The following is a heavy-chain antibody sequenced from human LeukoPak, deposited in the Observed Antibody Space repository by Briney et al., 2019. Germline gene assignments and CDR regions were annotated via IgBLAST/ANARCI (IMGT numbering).Heavy chain of an antibody. D-gene: IGHD3-22*01. CDR3: ARDSYYYDSSNDAFDI. J-gene: IGHJ3*02. CDR1: GGSISSGGYY. CDR2: IYYSGST. V-gene: IGHV4-31*03. Sequence: SSQTLSLICTVSGGSISSGGYYWSWIRQHPGKGLEWIGYIYYSGSTYYNPSLKSRVTISVDTSKNQFSLKLSSVTAADTAVYYCARDSYYYDSSNDAFDIWGQGTMVTVSS.